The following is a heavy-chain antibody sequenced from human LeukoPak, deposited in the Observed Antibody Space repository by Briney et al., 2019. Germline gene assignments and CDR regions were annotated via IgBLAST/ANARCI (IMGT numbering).Heavy chain of an antibody. CDR3: ARVSSSRFDP. V-gene: IGHV3-30*04. CDR1: GFTFSSYA. CDR2: ISYDGSNK. J-gene: IGHJ5*02. D-gene: IGHD2-2*01. Sequence: PGRSLRLSCAASGFTFSSYAMHWVRQAPGKGLEWVAVISYDGSNKYYTDSVKGRFTISRDNSKNTLYLQMNSLRAEDTAVYYCARVSSSRFDPWGQGTLVTVSS.